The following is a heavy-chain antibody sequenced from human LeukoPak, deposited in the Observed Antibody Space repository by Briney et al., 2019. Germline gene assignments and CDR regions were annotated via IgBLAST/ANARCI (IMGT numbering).Heavy chain of an antibody. J-gene: IGHJ4*02. V-gene: IGHV3-23*01. D-gene: IGHD3-3*01. CDR3: AKDTYDFWSGYFGY. CDR1: GFTFSSYA. Sequence: PGGSLRLSCAASGFTFSSYAMSWVRQAPGKGLEWVSAISGSGGSTHYADSVKGRFTISRDNSKNTLYLQMNSLRAEDTAVYYCAKDTYDFWSGYFGYWGQGTLVTVSS. CDR2: ISGSGGST.